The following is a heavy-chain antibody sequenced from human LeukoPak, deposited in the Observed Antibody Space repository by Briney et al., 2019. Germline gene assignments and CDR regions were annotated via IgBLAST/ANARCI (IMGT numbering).Heavy chain of an antibody. CDR3: AREGDSSSVGWFDP. V-gene: IGHV1-18*01. D-gene: IGHD6-13*01. CDR1: GYTFTSYG. J-gene: IGHJ5*02. CDR2: ISAYNGNT. Sequence: ASVKVSCKASGYTFTSYGISWVRQAPGQGLEWMGWISAYNGNTNYAQKLQGRVTMTTDTSTSTAYMELRSLSSVTAADTAVYYCAREGDSSSVGWFDPWGQGTLVTVSS.